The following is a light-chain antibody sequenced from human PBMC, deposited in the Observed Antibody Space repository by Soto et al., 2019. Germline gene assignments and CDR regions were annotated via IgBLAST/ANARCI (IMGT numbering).Light chain of an antibody. CDR3: SSYTSSSTLYV. CDR1: SSDVGGYNY. CDR2: DVS. V-gene: IGLV2-14*01. J-gene: IGLJ1*01. Sequence: QSALTQPASVSGSPGQSITISCTGTSSDVGGYNYVSWYQQHPGKAPKFMIYDVSNRPSGVSNRFSGSKSGNTASLTISGLQAEDEADYYCSSYTSSSTLYVFGTGTKETVL.